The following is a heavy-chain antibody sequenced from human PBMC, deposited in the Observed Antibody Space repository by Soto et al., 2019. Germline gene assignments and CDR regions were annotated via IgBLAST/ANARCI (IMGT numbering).Heavy chain of an antibody. D-gene: IGHD6-6*01. V-gene: IGHV5-10-1*01. Sequence: GESLKISCKGSGYSFNSYWISWVRQMPGKGLEWMGRIDPSDSYTNYSPSFQGHVTISADKSISTAYLQWSSLKASDTAMYYCARRIAAHYYYGMDVWGQGTTVTGSS. CDR1: GYSFNSYW. J-gene: IGHJ6*02. CDR2: IDPSDSYT. CDR3: ARRIAAHYYYGMDV.